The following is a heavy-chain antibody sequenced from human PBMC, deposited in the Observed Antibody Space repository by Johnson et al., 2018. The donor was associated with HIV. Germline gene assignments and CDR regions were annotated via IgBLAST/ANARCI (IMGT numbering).Heavy chain of an antibody. CDR1: GFTFSIYA. Sequence: EQLVESGGGLVQPGGSLRLSCAASGFTFSIYAMHWVRQAPGKGLEYVSAISGNGGSTYYADSVKDRFAISRDNSKNTLYLQMGSLRAEDMAVYYCASPYFYDSGGYHWGQGTMVTVSS. J-gene: IGHJ3*01. CDR3: ASPYFYDSGGYH. D-gene: IGHD3-22*01. CDR2: ISGNGGST. V-gene: IGHV3-64*07.